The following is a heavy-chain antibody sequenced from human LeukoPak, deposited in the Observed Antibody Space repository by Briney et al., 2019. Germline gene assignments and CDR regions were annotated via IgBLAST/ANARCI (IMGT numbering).Heavy chain of an antibody. CDR3: ARESRYDSSGYPGEYYYYGMDV. CDR2: IYYSGST. V-gene: IGHV4-31*03. CDR1: GGSISSGGYY. D-gene: IGHD3-22*01. J-gene: IGHJ6*02. Sequence: SETLSLTCTVSGGSISSGGYYWSWIRQHPGKGLGWIGYIYYSGSTYYNPSLKSRVTISVDTSKNQFSLKLSSVTAADTAVYYCARESRYDSSGYPGEYYYYGMDVWGQGTTVTVSS.